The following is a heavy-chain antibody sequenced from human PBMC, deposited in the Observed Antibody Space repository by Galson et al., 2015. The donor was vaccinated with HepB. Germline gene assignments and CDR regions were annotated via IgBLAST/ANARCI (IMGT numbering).Heavy chain of an antibody. CDR1: GFTFSAYG. V-gene: IGHV3-30*18. Sequence: SLRLSCAASGFTFSAYGMHWVRQAPGKGLDWVAGITYDGGSHYYADSVKGRVTISRDNLKNTLFLQMGSLRPEDTAVYYCAKVATKGQWLARWNFDYWGQGILVTVSS. J-gene: IGHJ4*02. CDR3: AKVATKGQWLARWNFDY. CDR2: ITYDGGSH. D-gene: IGHD6-19*01.